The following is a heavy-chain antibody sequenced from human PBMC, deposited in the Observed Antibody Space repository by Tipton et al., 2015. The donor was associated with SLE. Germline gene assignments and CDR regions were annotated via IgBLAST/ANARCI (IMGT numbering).Heavy chain of an antibody. Sequence: TLSLTCTVSGDSISGHYLSWIRQTPGKGLEWIGNIYYTGNTNYNPSLKSRVTISIDTSKDQFSLQVTSVTAADTAVYYCARVENPLYSSSWYKGYFDLWGRGTLVTVSS. CDR3: ARVENPLYSSSWYKGYFDL. V-gene: IGHV4-59*11. J-gene: IGHJ2*01. CDR2: IYYTGNT. CDR1: GDSISGHY. D-gene: IGHD6-13*01.